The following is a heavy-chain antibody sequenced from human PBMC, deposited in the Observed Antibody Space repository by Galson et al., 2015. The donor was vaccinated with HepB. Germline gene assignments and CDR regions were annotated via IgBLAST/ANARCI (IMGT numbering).Heavy chain of an antibody. CDR1: GGTFSSYA. V-gene: IGHV1-69*04. Sequence: SVKVSCKASGGTFSSYAISWVRQAPGQGLEWMGRIIPILGIANYAQKFQGRVTITADKSTSTAYMELSSLRSEDTAVYYCARPCTSCYRGRDAFDIWGQGTMVTVSS. CDR2: IIPILGIA. CDR3: ARPCTSCYRGRDAFDI. J-gene: IGHJ3*02. D-gene: IGHD2-2*02.